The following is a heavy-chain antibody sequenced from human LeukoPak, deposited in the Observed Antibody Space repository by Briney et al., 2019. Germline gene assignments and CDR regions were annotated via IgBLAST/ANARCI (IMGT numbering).Heavy chain of an antibody. D-gene: IGHD3-16*02. V-gene: IGHV4-39*01. CDR3: ARRPLGELSFGS. CDR2: IYYSGST. J-gene: IGHJ5*02. CDR1: GGSISSSSYY. Sequence: SETLSLTCTVSGGSISSSSYYWGWIRQPPGKGLEWIGSIYYSGSTYYNPSLKSRVTISVDTSKNQFSLKLSSVTAADTAVYYCARRPLGELSFGSWGQGTLITVSS.